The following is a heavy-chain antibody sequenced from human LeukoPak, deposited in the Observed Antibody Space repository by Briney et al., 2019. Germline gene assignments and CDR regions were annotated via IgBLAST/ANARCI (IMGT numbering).Heavy chain of an antibody. V-gene: IGHV3-7*01. CDR2: MNIDGSEK. Sequence: GGSLRLSCAASGFTFSSHAVTWVRQAPGKRLEWVANMNIDGSEKYYADSVKGRFSISRDNARNSVYLQMASLRVEDTAVYYCARDPVEWELLLDYWGQGTLVTVSS. CDR1: GFTFSSHA. J-gene: IGHJ4*02. D-gene: IGHD1-26*01. CDR3: ARDPVEWELLLDY.